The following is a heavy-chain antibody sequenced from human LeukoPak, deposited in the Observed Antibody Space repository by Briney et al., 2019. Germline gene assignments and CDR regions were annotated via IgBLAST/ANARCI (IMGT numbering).Heavy chain of an antibody. V-gene: IGHV3-30*18. CDR2: ISYDGSNK. D-gene: IGHD3-10*01. CDR1: GFTFSSFG. CDR3: AKPAGITMVRSPIFDY. J-gene: IGHJ4*02. Sequence: PGGSLRLSCTTSGFTFSSFGMSWVRQAPGKGLEWVAVISYDGSNKYYADSVKGRFTISRDNSKNTLYLQMNSLRAEDTAVCYCAKPAGITMVRSPIFDYWGQGTLVTVSS.